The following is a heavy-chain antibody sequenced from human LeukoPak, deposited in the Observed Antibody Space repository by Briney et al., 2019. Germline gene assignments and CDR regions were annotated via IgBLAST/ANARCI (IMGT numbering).Heavy chain of an antibody. V-gene: IGHV1-3*01. CDR2: INAGNGNT. Sequence: ASVKVSGKASGYTFTSYAMHWVRQAPGQRLEWMGWINAGNGNTKYSQRFQGRVTITRDTSASTAYMELSSLRSEDTAVYYCARSNSGWDAFDVWGQGTMVTVSS. D-gene: IGHD6-19*01. CDR3: ARSNSGWDAFDV. J-gene: IGHJ3*01. CDR1: GYTFTSYA.